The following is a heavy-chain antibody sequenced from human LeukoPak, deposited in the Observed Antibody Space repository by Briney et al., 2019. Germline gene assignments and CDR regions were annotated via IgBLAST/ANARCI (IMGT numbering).Heavy chain of an antibody. J-gene: IGHJ4*02. CDR3: ARSYYRSLGNCRF. CDR2: ISDSSRYT. Sequence: PGGSLRLTCAASGFTFSDHYLSWIRQAPGKGLEWVSYISDSSRYTHFADSVKGRFTISRDNAKNSLYLQMNSLRAEDTAVYYCARSYYRSLGNCRFGAQGPLVTVSS. CDR1: GFTFSDHY. D-gene: IGHD3-10*01. V-gene: IGHV3-11*03.